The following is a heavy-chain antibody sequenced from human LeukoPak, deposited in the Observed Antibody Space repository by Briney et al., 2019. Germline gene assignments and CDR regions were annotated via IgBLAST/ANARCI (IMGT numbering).Heavy chain of an antibody. CDR2: INHSGST. CDR3: ARVIARDAVAGTAY. Sequence: SETLSLTCTVSGDFITAYYWSWIRQPPGKGLEWIGEINHSGSTNYNPSLKSRVTISVDTSKNQFSLKLSSVTAADTAVYYCARVIARDAVAGTAYWGQGTLVTVSS. CDR1: GDFITAYY. V-gene: IGHV4-34*01. D-gene: IGHD6-19*01. J-gene: IGHJ4*02.